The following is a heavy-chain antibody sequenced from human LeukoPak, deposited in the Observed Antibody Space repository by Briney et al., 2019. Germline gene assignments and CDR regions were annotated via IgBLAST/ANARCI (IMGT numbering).Heavy chain of an antibody. Sequence: GGSLRLSCAASGFTFSSYWMSWVRQAPGKGLEWVARMKEDGSEKYYVDSVKGRFTISRDNAKNSLYLQMNSLRVEDTAVYYCAKGSSLDYWGQGTLVTVSS. CDR1: GFTFSSYW. CDR3: AKGSSLDY. J-gene: IGHJ4*02. CDR2: MKEDGSEK. V-gene: IGHV3-7*01.